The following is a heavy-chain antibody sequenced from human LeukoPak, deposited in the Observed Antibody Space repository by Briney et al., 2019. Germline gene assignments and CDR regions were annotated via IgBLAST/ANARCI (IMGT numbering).Heavy chain of an antibody. Sequence: GGSLRLSCTASGFSFSGHWMHWARQLPGKGLVWVSRISPTRSTTSYADSVKGRFTVSRDNAKNTLYLQVNNLRAEDTAVYYCARGPNSNWSGLDFWGQGTLLTVSS. J-gene: IGHJ4*02. V-gene: IGHV3-74*01. CDR2: ISPTRSTT. D-gene: IGHD6-6*01. CDR3: ARGPNSNWSGLDF. CDR1: GFSFSGHW.